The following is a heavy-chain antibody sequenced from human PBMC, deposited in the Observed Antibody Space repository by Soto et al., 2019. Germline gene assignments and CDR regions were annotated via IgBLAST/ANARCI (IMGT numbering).Heavy chain of an antibody. CDR2: ISAYNGNT. CDR1: GYTFTSNG. V-gene: IGHV1-18*01. D-gene: IGHD5-12*01. J-gene: IGHJ2*01. Sequence: ASVKVSCKASGYTFTSNGISWVRQAPGQGLEWMGWISAYNGNTNYAQKLQGRVTMTTDTSTSTAYMELRSLRSDDTAVYYCARDRVRWLQFEWYFDLWGRGTLVTVSS. CDR3: ARDRVRWLQFEWYFDL.